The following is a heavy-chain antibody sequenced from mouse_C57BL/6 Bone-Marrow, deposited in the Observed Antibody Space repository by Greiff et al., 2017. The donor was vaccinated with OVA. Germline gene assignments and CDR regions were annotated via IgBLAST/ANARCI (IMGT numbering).Heavy chain of an antibody. CDR1: GYTFTDYE. Sequence: QVQLQQSGAELVRPGASVKLSCKASGYTFTDYEMHCVKQTPVHGLEWIGAIDPETCGTTYNQKFKGKATLTADKSSSTAYMELRSLTSEDSAVYYCRREVCYYCSSACYAMDYWGQGTAVTVSS. CDR3: RREVCYYCSSACYAMDY. J-gene: IGHJ4*01. CDR2: IDPETCGT. D-gene: IGHD1-1*01. V-gene: IGHV1-23*01.